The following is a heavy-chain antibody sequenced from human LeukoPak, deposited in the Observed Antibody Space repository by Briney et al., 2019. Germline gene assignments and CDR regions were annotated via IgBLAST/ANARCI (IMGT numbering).Heavy chain of an antibody. CDR3: ARGPRRYGPTKTSFDY. J-gene: IGHJ4*02. Sequence: ASVKVSCKASVGTFSSYAISWVRQAPGHGLEWMGGIIPILGTANYAQKFQGRVTITADESTSTAHMELSSLRSEDTAVYYCARGPRRYGPTKTSFDYWGQGTLVTVSS. V-gene: IGHV1-69*01. CDR1: VGTFSSYA. D-gene: IGHD5-18*01. CDR2: IIPILGTA.